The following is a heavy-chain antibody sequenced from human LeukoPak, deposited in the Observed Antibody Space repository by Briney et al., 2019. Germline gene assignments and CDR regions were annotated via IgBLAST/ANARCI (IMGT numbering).Heavy chain of an antibody. CDR2: ISYDGSNK. CDR1: GFTFSSYG. Sequence: GGSLRLSCAASGFTFSSYGMHWVRQAPGKGLEWVAVISYDGSNKYYADSVKGRFTISRDNSKNTLYLQMNSLGAEDTAVYYCAKARDYYGSGSYSPFDYWGQGTLVTVSS. CDR3: AKARDYYGSGSYSPFDY. V-gene: IGHV3-30*18. D-gene: IGHD3-10*01. J-gene: IGHJ4*02.